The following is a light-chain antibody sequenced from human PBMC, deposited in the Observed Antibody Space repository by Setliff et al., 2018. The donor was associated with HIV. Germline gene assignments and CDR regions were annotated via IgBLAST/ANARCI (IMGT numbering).Light chain of an antibody. J-gene: IGLJ1*01. CDR1: SSDVGAYNY. Sequence: QSVLTQPRSVSGSPGQSVTISCTGSSSDVGAYNYVSWYQQHPGKAPKLMIYDVTKRLSGVPDRFSGSKSGNTASLTISGLQAEDEADYYCCSYAGRYTYIFGTGTKVTVL. CDR3: CSYAGRYTYI. CDR2: DVT. V-gene: IGLV2-11*01.